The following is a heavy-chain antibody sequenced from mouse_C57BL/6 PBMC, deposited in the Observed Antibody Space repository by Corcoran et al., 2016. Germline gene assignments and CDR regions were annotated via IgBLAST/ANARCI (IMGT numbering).Heavy chain of an antibody. Sequence: EVQLQQSGAELVKPGASVKLSCTASGFNIKDNYMHWVKQRPEQGLEWIGRIDPEDGDTKYDPKFQGKATITADTSSNTAYLQLSSLTSEDTAAYYSASGGGYDAIDFWGQGTSVTVSS. CDR2: IDPEDGDT. J-gene: IGHJ4*01. CDR3: ASGGGYDAIDF. V-gene: IGHV14-3*02. D-gene: IGHD1-1*02. CDR1: GFNIKDNY.